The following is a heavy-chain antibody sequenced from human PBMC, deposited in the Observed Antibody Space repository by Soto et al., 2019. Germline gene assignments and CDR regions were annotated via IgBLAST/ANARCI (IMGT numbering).Heavy chain of an antibody. J-gene: IGHJ6*02. CDR1: GFTFSSYG. CDR3: ARDYYSTNWENGYYYYAMDV. D-gene: IGHD6-13*01. Sequence: VQLVESGGGVVQPGRSLRLSCAASGFTFSSYGMHWVRQAPGKGLEWVSSISSSRTYIYYADSVRGRFTISRDNAKNSLYLQMNSLRAEDTAMYYCARDYYSTNWENGYYYYAMDVWGQGTTVTVSS. V-gene: IGHV3-21*01. CDR2: ISSSRTYI.